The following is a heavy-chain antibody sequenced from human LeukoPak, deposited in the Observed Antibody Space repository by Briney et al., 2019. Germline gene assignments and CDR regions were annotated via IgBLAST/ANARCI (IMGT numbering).Heavy chain of an antibody. CDR1: GGSISSYY. V-gene: IGHV4-59*08. Sequence: SETLSLTYTVSGGSISSYYWSWIRQPPGKGLEWIGYIYYSGSTNYNPSLKSRVTISVDTSKNQFSLKLSSVTAADTAVYYCARHDSPCWGGSCDYYGMDVWGQGTTVTVSS. CDR3: ARHDSPCWGGSCDYYGMDV. CDR2: IYYSGST. D-gene: IGHD2-15*01. J-gene: IGHJ6*02.